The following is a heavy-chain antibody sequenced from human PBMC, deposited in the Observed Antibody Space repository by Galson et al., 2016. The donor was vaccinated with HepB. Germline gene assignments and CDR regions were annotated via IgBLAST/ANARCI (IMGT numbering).Heavy chain of an antibody. CDR2: IRGSGSSET. D-gene: IGHD2-2*01. Sequence: SLRLSCAASGFTFSNYAMNWVRQAPGKGLEWVSAIRGSGSSETWYTNSGEGRFTISRNDSNNTFFLQMNNLRAEDAAKYCCAKGRRNMDQLFVYWGQGTPVTVSS. CDR3: AKGRRNMDQLFVY. J-gene: IGHJ4*02. V-gene: IGHV3-23*01. CDR1: GFTFSNYA.